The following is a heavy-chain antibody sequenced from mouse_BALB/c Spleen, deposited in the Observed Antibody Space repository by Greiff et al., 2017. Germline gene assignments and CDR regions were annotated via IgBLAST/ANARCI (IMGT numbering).Heavy chain of an antibody. CDR1: GFTFSSFG. CDR2: ISSGGST. Sequence: DVMLVESGGGLVQPGGSRKLSCAASGFTFSSFGMHWVRQAPEKRLEWVASISSGGSTYYPDSVKGRFTISRDNARNILYLQMSSLRSEDTAMYYCARDTMITTGDAMDYWGQGTSVTVSS. V-gene: IGHV5-6-5*01. CDR3: ARDTMITTGDAMDY. J-gene: IGHJ4*01. D-gene: IGHD2-4*01.